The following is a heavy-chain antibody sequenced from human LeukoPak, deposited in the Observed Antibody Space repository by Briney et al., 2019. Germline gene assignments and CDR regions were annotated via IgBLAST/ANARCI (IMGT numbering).Heavy chain of an antibody. CDR3: SSNWEQLVAFDY. CDR2: ISSSSSTI. V-gene: IGHV3-48*01. Sequence: GGSLRLACAASGFTFSSYSMNWVRQAPGKGLEWLSYISSSSSTIYYADSVKGRFTISRDNAKNSLYLQMNSLRAEDTAVYYCSSNWEQLVAFDYWGQGTLVTVSS. J-gene: IGHJ4*02. CDR1: GFTFSSYS. D-gene: IGHD6-13*01.